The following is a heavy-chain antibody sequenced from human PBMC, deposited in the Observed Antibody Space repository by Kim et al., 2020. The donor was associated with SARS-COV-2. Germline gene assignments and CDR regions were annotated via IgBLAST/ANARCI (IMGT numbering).Heavy chain of an antibody. D-gene: IGHD2-15*01. V-gene: IGHV1-69*04. CDR3: ARPNFSYCSGGSCYDYYGMDV. CDR2: IIPILGIA. J-gene: IGHJ6*02. CDR1: GGTFSSYA. Sequence: SVKVSCKASGGTFSSYAISWVRQAPGQGLEWMGRIIPILGIANYAQKFQGRVTITADKSTSTAYMELSSLRSEDTAVYYCARPNFSYCSGGSCYDYYGMDVWGQGTTVTVSS.